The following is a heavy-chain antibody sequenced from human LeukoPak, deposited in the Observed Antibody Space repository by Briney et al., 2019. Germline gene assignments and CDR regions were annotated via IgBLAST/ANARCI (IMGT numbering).Heavy chain of an antibody. CDR3: ARGGGGVDY. J-gene: IGHJ4*02. D-gene: IGHD3-10*01. CDR2: VKHDGSDK. Sequence: GGSLRLSCAASGFTFSSYWMSWVRQAPGKGLEWVANVKHDGSDKYYVDSVRGRFTISRDNDRNSLDLQMNSLTAEDTAVYYCARGGGGVDYWGQGTLVTVSS. V-gene: IGHV3-7*01. CDR1: GFTFSSYW.